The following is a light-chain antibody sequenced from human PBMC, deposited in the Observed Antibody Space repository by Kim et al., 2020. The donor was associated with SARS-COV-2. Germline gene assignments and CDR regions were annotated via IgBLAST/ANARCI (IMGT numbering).Light chain of an antibody. J-gene: IGKJ4*01. CDR1: QSLSTN. V-gene: IGKV3-15*01. CDR2: GAS. CDR3: QQYTNWLLLT. Sequence: EIVMTQSPATLSVSPGETATLSCRASQSLSTNLALYQQKPGQPPRLIMYGASIRPTGIPARFSCSGSGMEFTLTISSLRSDDFAVYYCQQYTNWLLLTCGGGTEREI.